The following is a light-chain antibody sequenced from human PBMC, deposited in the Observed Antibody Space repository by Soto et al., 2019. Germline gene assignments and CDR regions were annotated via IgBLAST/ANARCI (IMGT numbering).Light chain of an antibody. J-gene: IGKJ5*01. V-gene: IGKV3-15*01. CDR3: QRIT. CDR1: QSVSSD. Sequence: EIVMTQSPATLSVSPGERATLSCGASQSVSSDLAWYQHKPGQAPRLLIYGASTRATGIPARFSGSGSGTDFTLTISRLEPEDSAVYYCQRITFGQGTRLEIK. CDR2: GAS.